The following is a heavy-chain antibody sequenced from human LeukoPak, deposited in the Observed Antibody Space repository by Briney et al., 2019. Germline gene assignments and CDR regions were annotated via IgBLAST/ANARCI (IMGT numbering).Heavy chain of an antibody. CDR1: GYTFIDYY. J-gene: IGHJ4*02. D-gene: IGHD1-26*01. CDR2: ISPNSGGT. V-gene: IGHV1-2*02. CDR3: ARGGGRYWVDY. Sequence: GASVKVSCKASGYTFIDYYMHWVRQAPGQGLEWIGWISPNSGGTKYVQKFQGRVTMTRDTSITTVYMELSGLSFDDTAVYYCARGGGRYWVDYWGQGTLVIVSS.